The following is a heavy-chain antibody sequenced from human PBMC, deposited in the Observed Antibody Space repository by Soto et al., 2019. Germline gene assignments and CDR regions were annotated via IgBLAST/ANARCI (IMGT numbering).Heavy chain of an antibody. CDR1: GFTVSSNY. CDR3: ARAKGRIAVAVY. CDR2: IYNGGST. V-gene: IGHV3-53*01. J-gene: IGHJ4*02. Sequence: EVQLVESGGGLIQPGGSLRLSCAASGFTVSSNYMSWVRQAPGKGLEWVSVIYNGGSTYYADSVKCRFTTSRDNSNNRLYLQMNSLRAEDTAVYYCARAKGRIAVAVYWGQGTLVTVSS. D-gene: IGHD6-19*01.